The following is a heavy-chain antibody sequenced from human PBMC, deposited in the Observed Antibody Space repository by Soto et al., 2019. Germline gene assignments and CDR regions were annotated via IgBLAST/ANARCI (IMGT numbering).Heavy chain of an antibody. V-gene: IGHV3-15*01. D-gene: IGHD5-18*01. Sequence: EVQLVESGGGLVKPGGSLRLSCAASGFTFSNAWMSWVRQAPGKGLEWVGRIKSKNDGGTTDYAAPVKGRFTISRDDSKNTLYLQMNSLKTEDTAVYYCTTGPIQLWLEGSDYWGQGTLVTVSS. CDR2: IKSKNDGGTT. CDR3: TTGPIQLWLEGSDY. CDR1: GFTFSNAW. J-gene: IGHJ4*02.